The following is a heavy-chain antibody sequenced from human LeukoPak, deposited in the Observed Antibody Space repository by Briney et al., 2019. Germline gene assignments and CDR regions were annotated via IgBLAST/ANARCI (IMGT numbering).Heavy chain of an antibody. CDR1: GITFSTYA. CDR3: AKSRARREDSSGSIDY. V-gene: IGHV3-23*01. J-gene: IGHJ4*02. D-gene: IGHD3-22*01. Sequence: GGSLRLSCVASGITFSTYAMAWGRQAPGKGLEWVSAISGSGGKTYYADSVKGRFTISRDNSKNTLYLQMNSLSDDDAAIYFCAKSRARREDSSGSIDYWGQGTLVTVSS. CDR2: ISGSGGKT.